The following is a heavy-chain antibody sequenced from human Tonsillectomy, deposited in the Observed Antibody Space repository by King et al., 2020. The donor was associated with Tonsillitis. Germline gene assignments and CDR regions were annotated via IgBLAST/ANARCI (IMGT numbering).Heavy chain of an antibody. CDR1: GYSFTSYW. CDR2: IDPSDSYS. Sequence: VQLVESGAEVKKTGESLTISCKGSGYSFTSYWISWVRQMPGKGLEWMGRIDPSDSYSDYSPSFQGHVTISADKSISTAYLQWSSLRASDSAIYYCASLNHYYGSGSYYRSWGQGTLVTVSS. D-gene: IGHD3-10*01. CDR3: ASLNHYYGSGSYYRS. J-gene: IGHJ5*02. V-gene: IGHV5-10-1*03.